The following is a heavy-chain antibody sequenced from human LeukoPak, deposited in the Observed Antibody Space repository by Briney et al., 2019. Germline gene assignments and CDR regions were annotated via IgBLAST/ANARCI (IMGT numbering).Heavy chain of an antibody. CDR3: AREVIYGAFDV. D-gene: IGHD2/OR15-2a*01. Sequence: GGSLRLSCAASGFTVSRNYMSWVRQAPGKGLEWVSVIYNSGNTYYADSVKGRFTISRDNSKNTLYLQMSTLRAEDTAVYYCAREVIYGAFDVWGQATMVTVSS. CDR1: GFTVSRNY. J-gene: IGHJ3*01. CDR2: IYNSGNT. V-gene: IGHV3-53*01.